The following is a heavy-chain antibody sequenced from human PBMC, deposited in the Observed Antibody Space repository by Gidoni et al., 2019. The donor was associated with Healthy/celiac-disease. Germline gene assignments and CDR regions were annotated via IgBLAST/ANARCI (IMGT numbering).Heavy chain of an antibody. Sequence: EVQLVESGGGLVTPGVSLTLSCAASGFTCSSYSMNWVRQAPGKGLEWVSPISSSSSYIYYADSVKGRFTISRDNAKNSLYLQMNSLRAEDTAVYYCAREGQFYDILTDHYYSYGMDVWGQGTTVTVSS. J-gene: IGHJ6*02. V-gene: IGHV3-21*01. D-gene: IGHD3-9*01. CDR2: ISSSSSYI. CDR3: AREGQFYDILTDHYYSYGMDV. CDR1: GFTCSSYS.